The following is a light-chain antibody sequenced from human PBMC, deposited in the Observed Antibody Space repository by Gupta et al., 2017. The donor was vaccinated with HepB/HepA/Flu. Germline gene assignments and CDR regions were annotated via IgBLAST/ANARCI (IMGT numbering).Light chain of an antibody. V-gene: IGKV1-5*03. J-gene: IGKJ1*01. CDR2: KAS. CDR3: QQDNSYPKT. Sequence: DIQMTQSPSTLSSSVGDRVTMTCRASQSIATSLAWHQQKPGKAPNLLIYKASSLESGVPSRFSGSGSGTEFTLTISGLQPDDFATYYCQQDNSYPKTFGQGTKVEIK. CDR1: QSIATS.